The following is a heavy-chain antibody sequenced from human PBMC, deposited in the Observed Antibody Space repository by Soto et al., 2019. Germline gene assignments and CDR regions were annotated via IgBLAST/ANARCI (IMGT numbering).Heavy chain of an antibody. CDR2: INAGNGNT. J-gene: IGHJ4*02. D-gene: IGHD5-18*01. V-gene: IGHV1-3*01. Sequence: ASVKVSCKASGYPFTSYAMHWVRQAPGQRLEGMGWINAGNGNTKYSQKFQGRVTITRDTSASTAYMELSSLRSEDTAVYYCARSRLHDGYSYGPYYFDYWGQGTLVTVSS. CDR1: GYPFTSYA. CDR3: ARSRLHDGYSYGPYYFDY.